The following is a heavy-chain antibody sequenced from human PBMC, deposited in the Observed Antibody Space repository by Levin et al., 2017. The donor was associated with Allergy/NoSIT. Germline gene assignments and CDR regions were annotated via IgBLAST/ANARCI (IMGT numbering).Heavy chain of an antibody. Sequence: PSQTLSLTCTVSGGSISSYYWSWIRQPPGRGLEWIGYIYYSGSTNYNPSLKSRVTISVDTSKNQLSLKLTSVTAADTAVYYCARAPHYHYYYMDVWGKGTTVTVSS. V-gene: IGHV4-59*01. CDR2: IYYSGST. CDR3: ARAPHYHYYYMDV. CDR1: GGSISSYY. J-gene: IGHJ6*03.